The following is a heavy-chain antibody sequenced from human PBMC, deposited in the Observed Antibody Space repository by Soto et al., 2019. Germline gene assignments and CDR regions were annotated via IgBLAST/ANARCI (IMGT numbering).Heavy chain of an antibody. J-gene: IGHJ6*02. D-gene: IGHD5-18*01. CDR3: ARDTALVRSGYYYSGMDV. CDR1: GDTFSSYA. Sequence: SVKVSCKASGDTFSSYAIGWVRQAPGQGPEWMGGIIPIFGSVNYAQKFQGRVTITADESTGTAYMELSSLRSEDTAVYYCARDTALVRSGYYYSGMDVWGQGTTVTDSS. V-gene: IGHV1-69*13. CDR2: IIPIFGSV.